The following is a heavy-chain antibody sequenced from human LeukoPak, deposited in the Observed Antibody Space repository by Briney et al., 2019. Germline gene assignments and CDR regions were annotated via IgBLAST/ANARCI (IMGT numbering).Heavy chain of an antibody. CDR2: MYYSGST. J-gene: IGHJ2*01. V-gene: IGHV4-59*01. CDR3: ARITYYDFWSVPYWYFDL. CDR1: GGSSSSYY. D-gene: IGHD3-3*01. Sequence: PSETLSLTCTVSGGSSSSYYWSWIRQPPGKGLEWIGYMYYSGSTNYNPSLKSRVTISVDTSKNQFSLKLSSVTAADTAVYYCARITYYDFWSVPYWYFDLWGRGTLVTVSS.